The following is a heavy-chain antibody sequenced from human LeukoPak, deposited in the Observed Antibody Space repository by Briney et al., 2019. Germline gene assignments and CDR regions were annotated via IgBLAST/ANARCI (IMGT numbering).Heavy chain of an antibody. V-gene: IGHV4-34*01. CDR3: ARGAASRITIFGVVTFYDAFDI. CDR1: GGSFSGYY. CDR2: INHSGST. Sequence: SETLSLTCAVYGGSFSGYYWSWIRQPPGKGLEWIGEINHSGSTNYNPSLKSRVTISVDTSKNQFSLKLSSVTAADTVVYYCARGAASRITIFGVVTFYDAFDIWGQGTMVTVSS. J-gene: IGHJ3*02. D-gene: IGHD3-3*01.